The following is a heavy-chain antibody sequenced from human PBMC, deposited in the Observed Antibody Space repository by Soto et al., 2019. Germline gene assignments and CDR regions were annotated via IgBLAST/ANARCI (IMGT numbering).Heavy chain of an antibody. J-gene: IGHJ1*01. Sequence: QVQLVQSGAEVKKPGASVKVSCKASGYTFTSYGISWVRQAPGQGLEWMGWISAYNGNTNYAQKLQGRVTMTTDTSTSTANMELRSLRSDDTAVYYCARDRGGYCSGGSCYSALAFQHWGQGTLVTVSS. CDR3: ARDRGGYCSGGSCYSALAFQH. CDR2: ISAYNGNT. V-gene: IGHV1-18*01. CDR1: GYTFTSYG. D-gene: IGHD2-15*01.